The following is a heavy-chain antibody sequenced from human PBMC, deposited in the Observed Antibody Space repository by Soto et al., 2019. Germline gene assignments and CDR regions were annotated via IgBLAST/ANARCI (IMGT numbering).Heavy chain of an antibody. Sequence: SETLSLTCTVSGGSISSYYWSWIQQPPGKGLEWIGYIYYSGSTNYNPSLKSRVTISVDTSKNQFSLKLSSVTAADTAVYYCARTEYNWNYIDYWGQGTLVTVSS. CDR3: ARTEYNWNYIDY. V-gene: IGHV4-59*01. CDR1: GGSISSYY. D-gene: IGHD1-20*01. CDR2: IYYSGST. J-gene: IGHJ4*02.